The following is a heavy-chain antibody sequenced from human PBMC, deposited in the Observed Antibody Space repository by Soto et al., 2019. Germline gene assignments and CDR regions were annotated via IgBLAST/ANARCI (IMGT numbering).Heavy chain of an antibody. D-gene: IGHD3-16*01. Sequence: QVQLQESGPGLVKPSETLSLTCTVSGGSISSYYWSWIRQPPGKGLEWIGYIYYSGITNYNPSLKSRLTISVYTSKNQFSLQLSSVTAADTAVYYCTRDRPPGGSYVDSWGQGTLVTVSS. CDR3: TRDRPPGGSYVDS. CDR2: IYYSGIT. V-gene: IGHV4-59*01. CDR1: GGSISSYY. J-gene: IGHJ4*02.